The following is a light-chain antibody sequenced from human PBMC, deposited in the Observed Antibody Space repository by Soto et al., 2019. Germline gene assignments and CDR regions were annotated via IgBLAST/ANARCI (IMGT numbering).Light chain of an antibody. Sequence: QSALTQPASVSGSPGQSITISCTGTSSDVGGYNYVSWYQQHPGKAPKLMISEVSNRPSGVSNHFSGSKSGNTASLTISGLQAEDEADYYCSSYTRSTSVIFGGGTKLTVL. CDR2: EVS. V-gene: IGLV2-14*01. CDR1: SSDVGGYNY. CDR3: SSYTRSTSVI. J-gene: IGLJ2*01.